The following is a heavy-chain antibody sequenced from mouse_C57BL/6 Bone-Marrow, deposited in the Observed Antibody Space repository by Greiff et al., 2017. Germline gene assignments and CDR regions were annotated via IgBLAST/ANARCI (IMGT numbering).Heavy chain of an antibody. J-gene: IGHJ1*03. CDR3: ARALWHWYFDV. Sequence: EVHLVESGGGLVKPGGSLKLSCAASGFTFSSYAMSWVRQTPEKRLEWVATISDGGSYTYYPDNVKGRFTISRDNAKNNLYLQMSHLKSEGTAMYYCARALWHWYFDVWGTGTTVTVSS. CDR1: GFTFSSYA. V-gene: IGHV5-4*01. CDR2: ISDGGSYT. D-gene: IGHD1-1*01.